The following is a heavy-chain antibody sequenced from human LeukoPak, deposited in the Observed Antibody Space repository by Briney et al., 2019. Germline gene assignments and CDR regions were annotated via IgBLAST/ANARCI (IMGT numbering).Heavy chain of an antibody. V-gene: IGHV3-21*01. D-gene: IGHD6-19*01. J-gene: IGHJ4*02. CDR1: GFTFSSYS. Sequence: SGGSLRLSCAASGFTFSSYSMNLVRQAPGKGLEWVSSISSSSSYIYYADSVKGRFTISRDNAKNSLYLQMNSLRAEDTAVYYCARDEEVAVAVFDYWGQGTLVTVSS. CDR3: ARDEEVAVAVFDY. CDR2: ISSSSSYI.